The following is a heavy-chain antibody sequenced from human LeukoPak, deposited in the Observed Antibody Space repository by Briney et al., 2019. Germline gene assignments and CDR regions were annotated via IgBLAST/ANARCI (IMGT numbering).Heavy chain of an antibody. CDR2: ISSSSSTI. Sequence: PGGSLRLSCAVSGFTFSTYSMNWVRQAPGKGLEWVSYISSSSSTIYYADSVKGRFTISRDNSRNTLYLQMNSLRAEDTAVYYCAKGYSSLGDYWGQGTLVTVSS. CDR1: GFTFSTYS. D-gene: IGHD6-13*01. V-gene: IGHV3-48*01. CDR3: AKGYSSLGDY. J-gene: IGHJ4*02.